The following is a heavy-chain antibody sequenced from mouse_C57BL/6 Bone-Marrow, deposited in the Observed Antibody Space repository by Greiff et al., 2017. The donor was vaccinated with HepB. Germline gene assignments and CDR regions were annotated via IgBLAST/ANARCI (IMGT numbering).Heavy chain of an antibody. Sequence: EVQLVESGGGLVQPKGSLKLSCAASGFTFNTYAMHWVRQAPGKGLEWVARIRSKSSNYATYYADSVKDRFTISRDDSQSMLYLKMNNRKTEDTAMYYCVRENDSSGYGGGFAYWGQGTLVTVSA. V-gene: IGHV10-3*01. J-gene: IGHJ3*01. CDR1: GFTFNTYA. CDR2: IRSKSSNYAT. D-gene: IGHD3-2*02. CDR3: VRENDSSGYGGGFAY.